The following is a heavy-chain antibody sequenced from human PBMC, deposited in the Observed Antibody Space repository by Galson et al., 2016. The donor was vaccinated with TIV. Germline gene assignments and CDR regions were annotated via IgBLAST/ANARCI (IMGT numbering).Heavy chain of an antibody. D-gene: IGHD2-21*01. CDR3: ARDIFPYYGMDV. J-gene: IGHJ6*02. V-gene: IGHV3-21*01. CDR2: IRSSSSYK. Sequence: SLRLSCAASGFTFSSYTMTWVRQAPGKGLEWVSSIRSSSSYKSYADSVKGRFTISRDNAKNSLYLQMNSLRAEDTAVYYCARDIFPYYGMDVWGQGTLVTVSS. CDR1: GFTFSSYT.